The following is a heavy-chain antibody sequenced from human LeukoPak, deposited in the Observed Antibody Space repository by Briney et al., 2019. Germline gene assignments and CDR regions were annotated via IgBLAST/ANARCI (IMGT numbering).Heavy chain of an antibody. CDR3: ARVVVGLGAFDI. V-gene: IGHV1-24*01. J-gene: IGHJ3*02. D-gene: IGHD1-26*01. Sequence: ASVKVSCKVSGYTLTELSMHWVRQAPGKGLEWMGGLDPEDGETIYAQKFQGRVTMTRDTSTSTVYMELSSLRSEDTAVYYCARVVVGLGAFDIWGQGTMVTVSS. CDR1: GYTLTELS. CDR2: LDPEDGET.